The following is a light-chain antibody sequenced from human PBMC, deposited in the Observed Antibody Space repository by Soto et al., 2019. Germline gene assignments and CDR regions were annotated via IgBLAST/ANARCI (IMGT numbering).Light chain of an antibody. V-gene: IGKV1-39*01. Sequence: DIQMTQSPSSLSASVGDRVSVTCRASQSISTFLNWYQQRPGEAPKLLIYAASSLQSGVPSRFSGSGSGADFTLTIGSLQPEDFATYYCQQSYTTPRTFGQGIKVDIK. CDR3: QQSYTTPRT. CDR1: QSISTF. J-gene: IGKJ1*01. CDR2: AAS.